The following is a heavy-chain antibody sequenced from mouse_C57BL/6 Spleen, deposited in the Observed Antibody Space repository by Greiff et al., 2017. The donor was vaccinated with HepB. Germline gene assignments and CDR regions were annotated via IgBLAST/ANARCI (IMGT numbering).Heavy chain of an antibody. J-gene: IGHJ2*01. Sequence: QVQLQQPGAELVKPGASVKLSCKASGYTFTSYWMHWVKQRPGQGLEWIGMIHPNSGSTNYNEKFKSKATLTVDKSSSTAYMQLSSLTSEDSAVYYCARIYYGYDYFDYWGQGTTLTVSS. CDR1: GYTFTSYW. D-gene: IGHD2-2*01. V-gene: IGHV1-64*01. CDR2: IHPNSGST. CDR3: ARIYYGYDYFDY.